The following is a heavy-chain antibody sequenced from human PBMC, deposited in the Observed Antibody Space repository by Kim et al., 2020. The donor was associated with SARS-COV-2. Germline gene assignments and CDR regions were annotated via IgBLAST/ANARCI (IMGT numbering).Heavy chain of an antibody. CDR1: GYTFTSYG. J-gene: IGHJ4*02. V-gene: IGHV1-18*01. CDR2: ISAYNGNT. CDR3: ARDYYDSSGYYYDRKNDY. Sequence: ASVKVSCKASGYTFTSYGISWVRQAPGQGLEWMGWISAYNGNTNYAQKLQGRVTMTTDTSTSTAYMELRSLRSDDTAVYYCARDYYDSSGYYYDRKNDYWGQGTLVTVSS. D-gene: IGHD3-22*01.